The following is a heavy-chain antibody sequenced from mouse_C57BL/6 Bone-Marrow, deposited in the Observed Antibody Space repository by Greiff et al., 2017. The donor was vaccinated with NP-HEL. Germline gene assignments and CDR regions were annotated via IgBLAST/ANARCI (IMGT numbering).Heavy chain of an antibody. CDR1: GYTFTDYE. CDR3: TRDYYYGSRRDFDV. J-gene: IGHJ1*03. V-gene: IGHV1-15*01. Sequence: QVQLQQSGAELVRPGASVTLSCKASGYTFTDYEMHWVKQTPVHGLEWIGAIDPETGGTAYNQKFKGKAILTADKSSSTAYMELRSLTSEDSAVYYCTRDYYYGSRRDFDVWGTGTTVTVSS. CDR2: IDPETGGT. D-gene: IGHD1-1*01.